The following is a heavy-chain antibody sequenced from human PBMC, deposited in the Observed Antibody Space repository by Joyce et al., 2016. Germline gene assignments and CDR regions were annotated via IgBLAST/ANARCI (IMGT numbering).Heavy chain of an antibody. D-gene: IGHD3-10*01. CDR2: VDPEDGET. CDR3: ATVDYYYGSGTPRDYYYYMDV. V-gene: IGHV1-69-2*01. Sequence: EVQLVQSGAEVKKPGATVKISCKVSGYTFTDYYMHWVQQATGKGLEWMGLVDPEDGETLYAEKCQGRGTITAGTSTDTAYMELSSRRSEDTAVYYCATVDYYYGSGTPRDYYYYMDVWGKGTTVTVSS. CDR1: GYTFTDYY. J-gene: IGHJ6*03.